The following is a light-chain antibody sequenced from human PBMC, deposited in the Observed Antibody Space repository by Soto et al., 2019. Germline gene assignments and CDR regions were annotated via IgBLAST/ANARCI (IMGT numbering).Light chain of an antibody. CDR3: QQSYSTPQLT. J-gene: IGKJ4*01. CDR1: QSISSS. CDR2: AAS. Sequence: DIQMTQSPSSLSASVGDRVTITCRASQSISSSLNWYQQKPGKAPKLLIYAASSLQSGVPSRFSGSGSGTDFTLTISSRQPEDFATYYCQQSYSTPQLTFGGGTKVEIK. V-gene: IGKV1-39*01.